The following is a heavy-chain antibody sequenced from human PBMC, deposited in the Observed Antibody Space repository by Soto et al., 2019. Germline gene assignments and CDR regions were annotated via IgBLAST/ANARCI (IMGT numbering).Heavy chain of an antibody. V-gene: IGHV1-46*02. CDR2: INPRGRT. Sequence: QVQLVQSGAEVKKPGASVKLSCKASESTFNTYHIHWVRQAPGQGLELMGIINPRGRTSYPQKFQGRVTITRDTSASTVYMELSSLRSEDTAVYYCARDGSGYYYGSFDYWGQGTPVTVFS. D-gene: IGHD3-22*01. CDR3: ARDGSGYYYGSFDY. J-gene: IGHJ4*02. CDR1: ESTFNTYH.